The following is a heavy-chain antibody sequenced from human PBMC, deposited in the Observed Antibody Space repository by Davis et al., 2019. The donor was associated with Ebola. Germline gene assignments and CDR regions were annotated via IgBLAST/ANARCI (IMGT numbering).Heavy chain of an antibody. V-gene: IGHV3-53*01. D-gene: IGHD2-2*01. CDR3: KPARRDWFDP. J-gene: IGHJ5*02. Sequence: GGSLRLSCAASGFTASTNYMRRVRQAPRQGLEWVSVIYSGGSTYYADSVKGRFTISRDNSKNTLYLQMNGLKTEDTAVYYCKPARRDWFDPWGQGTLVTVSS. CDR2: IYSGGST. CDR1: GFTASTNY.